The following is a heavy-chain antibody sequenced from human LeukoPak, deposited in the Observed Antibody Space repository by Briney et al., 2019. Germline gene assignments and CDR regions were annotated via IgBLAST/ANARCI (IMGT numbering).Heavy chain of an antibody. CDR3: ATYSNYGSYFDY. CDR2: FDPEDGET. J-gene: IGHJ4*02. D-gene: IGHD4-11*01. V-gene: IGHV1-24*01. CDR1: GYTLTELS. Sequence: ASVKVSCKVSGYTLTELSMHWVRQAPGKGLEGMGGFDPEDGETIYAQKFQGRVTMTEDTSTDTAYMELSSLRSEDTAVYYCATYSNYGSYFDYWGQGTLVTVSS.